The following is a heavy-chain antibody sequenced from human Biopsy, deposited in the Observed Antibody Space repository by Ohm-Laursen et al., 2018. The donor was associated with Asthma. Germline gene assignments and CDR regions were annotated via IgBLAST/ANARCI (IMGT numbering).Heavy chain of an antibody. J-gene: IGHJ3*02. CDR3: VRDGTDDAFDI. D-gene: IGHD1-1*01. V-gene: IGHV3-30*01. Sequence: RSLRLSCSAFGFSFSNFAIHWVRQAPGKGLKWVGVISKDASTQDYADSVKGRFTMARDNSKNTLDLQMNSLREEDTAVYYCVRDGTDDAFDIWGQGTVVSVSS. CDR2: ISKDASTQ. CDR1: GFSFSNFA.